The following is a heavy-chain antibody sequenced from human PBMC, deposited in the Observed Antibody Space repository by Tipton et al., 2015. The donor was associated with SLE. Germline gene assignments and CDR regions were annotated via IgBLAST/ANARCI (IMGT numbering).Heavy chain of an antibody. CDR2: ITWNSGSI. V-gene: IGHV3-9*01. J-gene: IGHJ6*02. Sequence: SLRLSCAASGFTLDDYAMHWVRQAPGKGLEWVSSITWNSGSIGYADSVKGRFTISRDNAKNSLYLQMNSLRAEDTAVYFCASLPQPHWPHYYYGVDVWGQGTTVTVSS. D-gene: IGHD1-1*01. CDR1: GFTLDDYA. CDR3: ASLPQPHWPHYYYGVDV.